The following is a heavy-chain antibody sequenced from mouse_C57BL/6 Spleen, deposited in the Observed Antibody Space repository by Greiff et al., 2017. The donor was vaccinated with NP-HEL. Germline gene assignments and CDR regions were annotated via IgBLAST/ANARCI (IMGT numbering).Heavy chain of an antibody. V-gene: IGHV3-6*01. J-gene: IGHJ2*01. CDR3: ARVPDGSSYEYYFDY. CDR2: ISYDGSN. CDR1: GYSITSGYY. D-gene: IGHD1-1*01. Sequence: EVHLVESGPGLVKPSQSLSLTCSVTGYSITSGYYWNWIRQFPGNKLEWMGYISYDGSNNYNPSLKNRISITRDTSKKQFFLKLNSVTTEDTATYYCARVPDGSSYEYYFDYWGQGTTLTVSS.